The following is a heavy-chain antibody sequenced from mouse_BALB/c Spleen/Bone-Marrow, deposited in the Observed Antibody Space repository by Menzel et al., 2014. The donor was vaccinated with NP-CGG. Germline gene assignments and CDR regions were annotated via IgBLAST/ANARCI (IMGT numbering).Heavy chain of an antibody. CDR3: ARDYYGSTSYYYAMDY. D-gene: IGHD1-1*01. V-gene: IGHV1-18*01. J-gene: IGHJ4*01. Sequence: EVHLVESGPELVKPGASVKISCKTSGYSFTGYTMNWVKQSHGKNLEWIGLINPYNGGTSYNQNFKGKATLTVDKSSSTAYMELLSLTSEDSAVYYCARDYYGSTSYYYAMDYWVKEPQSPSPQ. CDR1: GYSFTGYT. CDR2: INPYNGGT.